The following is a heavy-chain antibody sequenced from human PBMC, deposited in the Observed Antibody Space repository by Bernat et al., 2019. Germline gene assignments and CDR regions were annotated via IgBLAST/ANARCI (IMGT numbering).Heavy chain of an antibody. V-gene: IGHV3-9*01. CDR2: ISWNSGSI. J-gene: IGHJ4*02. CDR1: GFTFDDYA. D-gene: IGHD2-8*01. CDR3: AKDGGALGYCTNGVCAGFKYYFDY. Sequence: EEQLVESGGGLVQPGRSLRLSCAASGFTFDDYAMHWVRQAPGKGLEWVSGISWNSGSIGYADSVKGRFTISRDNAKNSLYLQMNSLRAEDTALYYCAKDGGALGYCTNGVCAGFKYYFDYWGQGTLVTVSS.